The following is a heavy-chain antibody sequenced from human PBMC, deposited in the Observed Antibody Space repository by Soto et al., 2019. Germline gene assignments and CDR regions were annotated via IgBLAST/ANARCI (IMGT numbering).Heavy chain of an antibody. CDR3: ARFHDWGSGTD. D-gene: IGHD3-10*01. J-gene: IGHJ4*02. Sequence: QVQLQESGPRLVKPSETLSLTCTVSGGSIRSSSYYWVWIRQPPGKGLELIGSVFYNGNTYYSPSLKSRITISVDTSQNQFSLRLYSVTAADTALYHCARFHDWGSGTDWGQGIPVTVSS. CDR2: VFYNGNT. CDR1: GGSIRSSSYY. V-gene: IGHV4-39*01.